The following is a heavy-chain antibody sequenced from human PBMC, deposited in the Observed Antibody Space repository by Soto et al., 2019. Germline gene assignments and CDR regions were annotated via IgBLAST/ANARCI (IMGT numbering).Heavy chain of an antibody. V-gene: IGHV4-59*01. Sequence: SETLSLTCTVSGGSISSYYWSWIRQPPGKGLEWIGYIYYTGSTNYNPSLKSRVTISVDTSKNQFSLKLSSVTAADTAVYYCARVYGDYLDYWGQGTLVTVSS. CDR2: IYYTGST. J-gene: IGHJ4*02. CDR1: GGSISSYY. D-gene: IGHD4-17*01. CDR3: ARVYGDYLDY.